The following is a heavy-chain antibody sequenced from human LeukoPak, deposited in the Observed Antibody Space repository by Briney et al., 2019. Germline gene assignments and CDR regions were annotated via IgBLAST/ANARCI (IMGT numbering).Heavy chain of an antibody. D-gene: IGHD7-27*01. CDR3: ATYSNWVAGDV. Sequence: GGSLRLSCVTSGFTFSESWMSWVRQAPGKGLEWVADIKEDGSQKDYVDSVKGRFTISRDNAKNSLYLQMDSLRAEDMAVYYCATYSNWVAGDVWGQGTTVSVSS. V-gene: IGHV3-7*01. J-gene: IGHJ6*02. CDR2: IKEDGSQK. CDR1: GFTFSESW.